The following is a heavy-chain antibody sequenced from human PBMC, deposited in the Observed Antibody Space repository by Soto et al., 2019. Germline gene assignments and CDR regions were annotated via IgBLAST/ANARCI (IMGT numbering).Heavy chain of an antibody. Sequence: SETLSLTCTVSGGSISSYYWSWIRQPPGKGLEWIGYIYYSGSTSYNPSLKSRVTISVDTSKNQFSLKLSSVTAADTAVYYCARTQMTTVTTAWFDPWGQGTLVTVSS. CDR2: IYYSGST. CDR1: GGSISSYY. J-gene: IGHJ5*02. V-gene: IGHV4-59*01. D-gene: IGHD4-17*01. CDR3: ARTQMTTVTTAWFDP.